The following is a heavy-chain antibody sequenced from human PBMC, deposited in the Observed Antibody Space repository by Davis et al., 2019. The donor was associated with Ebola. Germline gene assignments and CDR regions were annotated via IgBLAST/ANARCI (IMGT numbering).Heavy chain of an antibody. D-gene: IGHD5-12*01. V-gene: IGHV3-7*01. CDR3: ARLTGYSGYGFFDY. CDR1: GFTFSSYW. CDR2: IKRDGSQK. Sequence: GGSLRLSCAASGFTFSSYWMSWVRQAPGKGLEWVANIKRDGSQKYYVDSVRGRFTISRDNAKNSLYLQLNRLRAEDTAVYYCARLTGYSGYGFFDYWGQGTLVTVSS. J-gene: IGHJ4*02.